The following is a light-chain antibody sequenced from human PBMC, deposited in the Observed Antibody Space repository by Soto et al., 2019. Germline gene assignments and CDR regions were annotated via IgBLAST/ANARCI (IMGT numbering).Light chain of an antibody. CDR1: QSVSSN. J-gene: IGKJ1*01. CDR3: QQYNNWPSWT. V-gene: IGKV3-15*01. CDR2: GAS. Sequence: EIVMTQSPATLSVSPGERATLSCRASQSVSSNLAWYQQKPGQPPRLLIYGASTRATGIPARFSGSGSGPEFTLTISSLQSEDFAVYYCQQYNNWPSWTFGQGTKVEIK.